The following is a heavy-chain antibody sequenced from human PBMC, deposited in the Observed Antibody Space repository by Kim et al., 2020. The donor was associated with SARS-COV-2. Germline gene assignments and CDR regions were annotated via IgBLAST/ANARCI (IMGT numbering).Heavy chain of an antibody. D-gene: IGHD5-12*01. CDR3: TRGPHRRDGYNWGRDY. Sequence: GGSLRLSCTASGFTFGDYAMSWVRQAPGKGLEWVGFIRSKAYGGTTEYAASVKGRFTISRDDSKSIAYLQMNSLKTEDTAVYYCTRGPHRRDGYNWGRDYWGQGTLVTVSS. CDR1: GFTFGDYA. CDR2: IRSKAYGGTT. J-gene: IGHJ4*02. V-gene: IGHV3-49*04.